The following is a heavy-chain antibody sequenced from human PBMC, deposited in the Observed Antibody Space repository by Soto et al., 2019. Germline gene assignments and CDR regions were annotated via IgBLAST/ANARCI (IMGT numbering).Heavy chain of an antibody. D-gene: IGHD3-10*01. V-gene: IGHV5-51*01. CDR2: VYPGDSHT. Sequence: PGESLKISCKGSGYSFSSHWTGWVRQMPGKGLEWMGIVYPGDSHTRYSPSFQGQVTISADKSISTAYLQWSSLKASDTAMYYCGVIMYDKGFAPWGQGTLVTVSS. CDR1: GYSFSSHW. CDR3: GVIMYDKGFAP. J-gene: IGHJ5*02.